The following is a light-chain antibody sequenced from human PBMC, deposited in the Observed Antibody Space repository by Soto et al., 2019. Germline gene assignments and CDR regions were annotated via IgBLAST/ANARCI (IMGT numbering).Light chain of an antibody. J-gene: IGLJ1*01. CDR1: SSDVGGYKY. CDR3: TSYTISSTYV. CDR2: EVN. V-gene: IGLV2-14*01. Sequence: QSALTQPASVSGSPGQSITISCTGTSSDVGGYKYVSWYQQHPGKAPKLMIYEVNNRPSGVSNRFSGSKSGNTASLTISGLQAEDEADYYCTSYTISSTYVFGSGTKLTVL.